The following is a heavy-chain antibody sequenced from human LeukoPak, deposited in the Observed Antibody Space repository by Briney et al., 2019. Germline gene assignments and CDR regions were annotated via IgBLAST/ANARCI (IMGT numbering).Heavy chain of an antibody. V-gene: IGHV3-23*01. CDR2: ISGSGGTT. J-gene: IGHJ5*02. D-gene: IGHD2-15*01. CDR3: AKGVVVAATPPLNWFDP. Sequence: TGGSLRLSCAASGFTFSSYAMSWVRQAPGKGLEWVSAISGSGGTTYFADSVRGRFTISRDNSKNTLYLQMNSLRAEDTAVYYCAKGVVVAATPPLNWFDPWGQGTLVTVSS. CDR1: GFTFSSYA.